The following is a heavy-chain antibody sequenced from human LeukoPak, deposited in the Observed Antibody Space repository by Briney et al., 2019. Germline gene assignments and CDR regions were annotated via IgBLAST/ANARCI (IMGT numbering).Heavy chain of an antibody. Sequence: GGSLRLSCAASGFTFSNYAMSWVRQAPGKGLEWVSTISNSGGSTYSADSMKGRFTISRDNSKNTLFLQMNSLRAEDTAVYYCAKDGGLWVSAHWGDSWGRGTLVTVSS. CDR2: ISNSGGST. CDR1: GFTFSNYA. D-gene: IGHD7-27*01. V-gene: IGHV3-23*01. CDR3: AKDGGLWVSAHWGDS. J-gene: IGHJ4*02.